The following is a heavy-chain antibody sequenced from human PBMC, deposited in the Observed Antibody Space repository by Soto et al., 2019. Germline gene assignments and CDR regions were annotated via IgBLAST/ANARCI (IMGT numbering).Heavy chain of an antibody. Sequence: QVQLVQSGAEVKKPGASVKVSCKATGYTFTTYDINWVRQATGQGLEWMGWMNPNSGDTGYAQKFQGRVTMTRDTSISTAYMELSTLTSEDPAVYYRVRGLEWLRNYWGQGTLVTVSS. J-gene: IGHJ4*02. V-gene: IGHV1-8*01. D-gene: IGHD5-12*01. CDR3: VRGLEWLRNY. CDR2: MNPNSGDT. CDR1: GYTFTTYD.